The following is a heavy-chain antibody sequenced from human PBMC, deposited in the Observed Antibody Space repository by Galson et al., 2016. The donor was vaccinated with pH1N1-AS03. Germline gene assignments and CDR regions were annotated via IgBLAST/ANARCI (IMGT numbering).Heavy chain of an antibody. D-gene: IGHD6-19*01. CDR3: AKSMGVPGSGHNGVLDF. CDR1: GFSFSRYA. J-gene: IGHJ4*02. CDR2: LSGTGLSA. V-gene: IGHV3-23*01. Sequence: SLRLSCAASGFSFSRYAMIWVRQAPGKGLEWVSSLSGTGLSAYYADSVKGRFSISRDNSKSTVYLHLKGLRVEDTAVYYCAKSMGVPGSGHNGVLDFWGQGTLVTVSS.